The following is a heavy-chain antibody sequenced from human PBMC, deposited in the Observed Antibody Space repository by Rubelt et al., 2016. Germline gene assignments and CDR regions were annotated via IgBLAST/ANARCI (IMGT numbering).Heavy chain of an antibody. CDR1: GFTFSSYW. J-gene: IGHJ4*02. CDR2: IKQDGSEK. Sequence: EVQLVESGGGLVQPGGSLRLSCAASGFTFSSYWMSWVRQAPGKGLEWVANIKQDGSEKYYVESVKGRFTISRDNDKNSLYLEMNSLRAEDAAVYYCARPRGFEIFDYWGQGTLDTVSS. D-gene: IGHD5-24*01. V-gene: IGHV3-7*01. CDR3: ARPRGFEIFDY.